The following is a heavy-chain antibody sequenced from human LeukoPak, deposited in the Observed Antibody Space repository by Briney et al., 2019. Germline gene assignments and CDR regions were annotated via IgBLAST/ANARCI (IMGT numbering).Heavy chain of an antibody. CDR3: ARDPSGCVLFHY. V-gene: IGHV4-59*12. CDR2: IYYSGST. Sequence: SETLSLTRTVSGGATSSYYGSWIGQPPGKGLEWIGYIYYSGSTNYNPSLKSRVTISVDTSKNQFSLKLSSVTAADTAVYYCARDPSGCVLFHYWGQGPLDSVSS. J-gene: IGHJ4*02. CDR1: GGATSSYY. D-gene: IGHD6-19*01.